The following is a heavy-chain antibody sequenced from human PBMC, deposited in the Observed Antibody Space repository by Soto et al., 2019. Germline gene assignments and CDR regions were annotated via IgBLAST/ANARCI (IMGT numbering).Heavy chain of an antibody. CDR2: ISGSGGST. CDR1: GFTFSSYA. CDR3: AKDRGGVVGATKRVPYDY. D-gene: IGHD1-26*01. J-gene: IGHJ4*02. V-gene: IGHV3-23*01. Sequence: GGSLRLSCAASGFTFSSYAMSWVRQAPGKGLEWVSAISGSGGSTYYTDSVKGRFTISRDNSKNTLYLQMNSRRAEDTAVYYCAKDRGGVVGATKRVPYDYWGQGTLVTVSS.